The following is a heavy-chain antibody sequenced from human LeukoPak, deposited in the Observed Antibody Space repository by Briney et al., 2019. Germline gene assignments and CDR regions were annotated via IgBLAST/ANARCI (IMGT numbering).Heavy chain of an antibody. J-gene: IGHJ4*02. CDR2: ISGSGDNT. CDR1: GFTFGSHS. Sequence: GGTLRLSCAASGFTFGSHSMSWVRQAPGKGLEWVSTISGSGDNTYYADSVKGRFTISRDNSKNTLYLQMNSLRAEDTAVYYCAKVTYGSGTYGAFDYWGQGTLVTVSS. V-gene: IGHV3-23*01. CDR3: AKVTYGSGTYGAFDY. D-gene: IGHD3-10*01.